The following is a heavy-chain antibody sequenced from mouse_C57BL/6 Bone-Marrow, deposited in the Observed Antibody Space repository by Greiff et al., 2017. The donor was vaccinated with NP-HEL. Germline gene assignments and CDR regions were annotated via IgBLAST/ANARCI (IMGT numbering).Heavy chain of an antibody. CDR1: GFTFSDYG. D-gene: IGHD1-1*01. V-gene: IGHV5-17*01. J-gene: IGHJ3*01. CDR3: APANYYGSSRFAY. CDR2: ISSGSSTI. Sequence: EVKVVESGGGLVKPGGSLKLSCAASGFTFSDYGMHWVRQAPEKGLEWVAYISSGSSTIYYADTVKGRFTISRDNAKNTLFLQMTSLRSEDTAMYYCAPANYYGSSRFAYWGQGTLVTVSA.